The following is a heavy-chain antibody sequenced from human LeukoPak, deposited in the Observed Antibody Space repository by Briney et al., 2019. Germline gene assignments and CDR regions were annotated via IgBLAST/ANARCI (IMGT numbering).Heavy chain of an antibody. J-gene: IGHJ6*02. D-gene: IGHD5-12*01. CDR1: GFTFSSYS. CDR3: ARDRDIVATSDYGMDV. V-gene: IGHV3-21*01. CDR2: ISSSSSYI. Sequence: GGSLRLSCAASGFTFSSYSMNRVRQAPGKGLEWGSSISSSSSYIYYADSVKGRFTISRDNAKNSLYLQMNSLRAEDTAVYYCARDRDIVATSDYGMDVWGQGTTVTVSS.